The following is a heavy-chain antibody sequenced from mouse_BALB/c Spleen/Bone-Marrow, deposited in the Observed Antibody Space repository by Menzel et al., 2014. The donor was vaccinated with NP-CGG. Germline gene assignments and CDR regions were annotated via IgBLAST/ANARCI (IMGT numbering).Heavy chain of an antibody. CDR3: ARGNYYGHLDY. V-gene: IGHV4-1*02. Sequence: VQLQQSGGGLVQPGGSLKLSCAASGFDFSRYWMSWVRQAPGKGLQWIGEINPDSRTINYTPSPKDKFIISRDNAKNTLYLQMSKVRSEDTALYYCARGNYYGHLDYWGQGTTLTVSS. CDR1: GFDFSRYW. CDR2: INPDSRTI. J-gene: IGHJ2*01. D-gene: IGHD2-1*01.